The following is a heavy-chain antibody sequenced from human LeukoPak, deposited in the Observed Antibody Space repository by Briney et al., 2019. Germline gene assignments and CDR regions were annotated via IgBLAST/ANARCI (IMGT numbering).Heavy chain of an antibody. J-gene: IGHJ4*02. CDR2: IYPGDSDT. CDR1: GYSFTSYW. CDR3: AKLYDILTGNSFDY. V-gene: IGHV5-51*01. Sequence: GESLKISCKGSGYSFTSYWIGWVRPMPGKGLEWVGIIYPGDSDTRYSPSFQGQVTVSADKSISTAYLQWSSLKASDTAMYYCAKLYDILTGNSFDYWGQGTLVTVSS. D-gene: IGHD3-9*01.